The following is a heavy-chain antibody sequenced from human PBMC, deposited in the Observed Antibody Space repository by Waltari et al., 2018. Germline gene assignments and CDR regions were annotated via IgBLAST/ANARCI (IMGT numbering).Heavy chain of an antibody. CDR2: INHSGST. CDR1: GGSFSGFY. J-gene: IGHJ6*03. V-gene: IGHV4-34*01. CDR3: ARRGYMDV. Sequence: QVQLQQWGAGLLKPSETLSLTCAVYGGSFSGFYWSWIRQPPGKGLEWIGEINHSGSTNYNPSLKSRVTISVDTSKNQFSLKLSSVTAADTAVYYCARRGYMDVWGKGTTVTVSS.